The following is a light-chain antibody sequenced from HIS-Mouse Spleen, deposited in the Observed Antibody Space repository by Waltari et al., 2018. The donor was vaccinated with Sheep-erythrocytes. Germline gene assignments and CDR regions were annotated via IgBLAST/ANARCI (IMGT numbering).Light chain of an antibody. CDR2: DAS. Sequence: EIVLTQSPATLSLSPGERATLYCRASQRVSSYLAWYQQKPGQAPRLLIYDASNRATGIPARFSGSGSGTDFTLTISSLEPEDFAVYYCQRSNWYTFGQGTKLEIK. CDR3: QRSNWYT. CDR1: QRVSSY. V-gene: IGKV3-11*01. J-gene: IGKJ2*01.